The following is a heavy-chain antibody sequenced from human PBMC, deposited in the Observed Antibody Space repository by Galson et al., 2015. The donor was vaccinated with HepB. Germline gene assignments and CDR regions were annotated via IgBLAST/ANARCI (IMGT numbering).Heavy chain of an antibody. CDR2: ISYDGSNK. CDR1: GFTFSSYG. V-gene: IGHV3-30*18. J-gene: IGHJ4*02. Sequence: SLRLSCAASGFTFSSYGMHWVRQAPGKGLEWVAVISYDGSNKYYADSVKGRFTISRDNSKNTLYLQMNSLRAEDTAVYYCAKAGGSSSSSWYKGYFDYWGQGTLVTVSS. D-gene: IGHD6-13*01. CDR3: AKAGGSSSSSWYKGYFDY.